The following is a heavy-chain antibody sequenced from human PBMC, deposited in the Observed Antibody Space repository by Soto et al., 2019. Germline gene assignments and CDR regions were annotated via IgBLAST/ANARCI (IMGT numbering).Heavy chain of an antibody. CDR1: GGSISSYY. CDR2: IYYSGST. V-gene: IGHV4-59*01. CDR3: ARADGRDGYNLDY. D-gene: IGHD5-12*01. J-gene: IGHJ4*02. Sequence: SETLSLTGSVSGGSISSYYWSWIRQPPGKGLEWIGYIYYSGSTNYNPSLKSRVTISVDTSKDQFSLKPSSVTAADTAVYYCARADGRDGYNLDYWGQGTLVTAPQ.